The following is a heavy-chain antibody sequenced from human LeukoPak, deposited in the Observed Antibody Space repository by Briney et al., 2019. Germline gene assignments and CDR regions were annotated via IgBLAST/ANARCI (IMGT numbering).Heavy chain of an antibody. CDR1: GDNVSSNIAA. D-gene: IGHD6-13*01. CDR2: TYYRSRWYY. J-gene: IGHJ4*02. V-gene: IGHV6-1*01. CDR3: ARDVSWRIDY. Sequence: SQTLSLTCAISGDNVSSNIAAWNWIRQSPSRGLEWLGRTYYRSRWYYDYALSARSRITINPDTSKNRFSLQLNSVTPEDTAVYYCARDVSWRIDYWGQGTLVTVSS.